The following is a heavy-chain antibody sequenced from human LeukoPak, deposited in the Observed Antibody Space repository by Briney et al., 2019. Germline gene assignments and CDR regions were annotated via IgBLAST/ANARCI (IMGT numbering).Heavy chain of an antibody. CDR2: ISSSSRYI. V-gene: IGHV3-21*01. J-gene: IGHJ6*03. D-gene: IGHD1-26*01. CDR1: GGSISSSSYY. CDR3: ARGGPGRSLTIVPERTKYYMDV. Sequence: ETLSLTCTVSGGSISSSSYYWGWVRQAPGKGLEWVSSISSSSRYISYADSVKGRFTISRDNAKNSLYLQMNSLRAEDTAMYYCARGGPGRSLTIVPERTKYYMDVWGKGATVTVSS.